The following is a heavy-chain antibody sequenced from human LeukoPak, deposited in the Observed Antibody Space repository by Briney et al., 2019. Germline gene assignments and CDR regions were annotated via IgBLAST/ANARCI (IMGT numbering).Heavy chain of an antibody. CDR1: GYTLTELS. CDR2: FDPEDGET. D-gene: IGHD3-10*01. Sequence: ASVKVSCKVSGYTLTELSMHWVRQAPGKGLEWMGGFDPEDGETIYAQKFQGRVTMTEDTSTDTAYMELSSLRSEDTAVYYCATDYSGVTMVRGVPSDAFDIWGQGTMVTVSS. CDR3: ATDYSGVTMVRGVPSDAFDI. V-gene: IGHV1-24*01. J-gene: IGHJ3*02.